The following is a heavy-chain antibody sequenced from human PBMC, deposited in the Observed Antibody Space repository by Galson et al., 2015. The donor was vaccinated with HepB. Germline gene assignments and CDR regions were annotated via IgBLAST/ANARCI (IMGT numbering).Heavy chain of an antibody. CDR2: ISSSSSYT. Sequence: SLRLSCAASGFTFSDYYMSWIRQAPGKGLEWVSYISSSSSYTNYADSVKGRFTISRDNAKNSLYLQMNSLRAEDTAVYYCARTHHPEYSPGNNWFDPWGQGTLVTVSS. J-gene: IGHJ5*02. D-gene: IGHD6-6*01. CDR3: ARTHHPEYSPGNNWFDP. CDR1: GFTFSDYY. V-gene: IGHV3-11*06.